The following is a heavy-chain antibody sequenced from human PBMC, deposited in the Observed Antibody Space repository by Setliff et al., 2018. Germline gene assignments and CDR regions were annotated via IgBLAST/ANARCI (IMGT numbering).Heavy chain of an antibody. CDR3: ASCRFQVPYNY. J-gene: IGHJ4*02. CDR2: INHRGST. D-gene: IGHD2-2*02. Sequence: SETLSLTCAAYGGTFSDYYWTWIRQPPGKGLEWVGEINHRGSTTYNPSLKSRVTISVDTSKDQFSLKLNSVTAADTGVYYCASCRFQVPYNYWGQGTLVTVSS. V-gene: IGHV4-34*01. CDR1: GGTFSDYY.